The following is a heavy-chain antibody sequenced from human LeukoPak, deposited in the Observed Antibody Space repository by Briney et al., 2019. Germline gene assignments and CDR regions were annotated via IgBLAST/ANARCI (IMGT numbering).Heavy chain of an antibody. J-gene: IGHJ6*03. D-gene: IGHD4-11*01. V-gene: IGHV3-21*01. CDR2: ISSSSSYI. Sequence: PGGSLRLSCAASGFTFSSYSMNWVRQAPGKGLEWVSSISSSSSYIYYADSVKGRFTISRDNAKNSLYLQMNSLRAEDTAVYYCARVPVTDYYYMDVWGKGTTVTVSS. CDR1: GFTFSSYS. CDR3: ARVPVTDYYYMDV.